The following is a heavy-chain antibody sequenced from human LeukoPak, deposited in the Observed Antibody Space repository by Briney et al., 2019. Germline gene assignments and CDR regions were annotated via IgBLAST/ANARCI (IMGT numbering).Heavy chain of an antibody. J-gene: IGHJ4*02. Sequence: GGSLRLSCAASGFTFSSYAMHWVRQAPGKGLEWVAVISYDGSNKYYADSVKGRFTISRHNSKNTLYLQMDSLRAEDTAVYYCARETSSSGWYNHPYFDYWGQGTLVTVSS. V-gene: IGHV3-30*04. CDR2: ISYDGSNK. CDR1: GFTFSSYA. CDR3: ARETSSSGWYNHPYFDY. D-gene: IGHD6-19*01.